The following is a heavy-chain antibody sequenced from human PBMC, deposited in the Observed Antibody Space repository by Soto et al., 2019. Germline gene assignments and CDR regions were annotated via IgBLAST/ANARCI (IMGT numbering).Heavy chain of an antibody. CDR3: ARDESAKRYYSYGMDV. CDR1: GFTFSSYG. CDR2: IWYDGSNK. J-gene: IGHJ6*02. Sequence: QVQLVESGGGVVQPGRSLRLSCAASGFTFSSYGMHWVRQAPGKGLEWVAVIWYDGSNKYYADSVKGRFTISRDNSKNTLYLQMNSLRAEDTAVYYCARDESAKRYYSYGMDVWGQGTTVTVSS. V-gene: IGHV3-33*01.